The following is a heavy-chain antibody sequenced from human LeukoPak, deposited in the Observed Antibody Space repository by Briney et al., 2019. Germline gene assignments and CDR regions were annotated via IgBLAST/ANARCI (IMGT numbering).Heavy chain of an antibody. CDR2: VNTDGSST. Sequence: GGSLRLSCAASGFTFSSHWMHWVRQAPGKGLVWVAGVNTDGSSTNYADSVKGRFTISRDNAKNTLYLQMNSLRVEDMAVYYCYGRNAEQWGQGTLVTVPS. J-gene: IGHJ1*01. CDR3: YGRNAEQ. D-gene: IGHD3-10*01. V-gene: IGHV3-74*01. CDR1: GFTFSSHW.